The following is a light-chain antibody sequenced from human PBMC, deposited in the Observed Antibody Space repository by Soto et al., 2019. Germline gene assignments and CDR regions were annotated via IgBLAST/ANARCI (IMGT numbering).Light chain of an antibody. CDR1: QGIYNY. Sequence: DIQMTQSPSSLSASVGDRVTITCRASQGIYNYLAWYQQKPGKVPKLLIYAASALKSGVPSRFSGSGSGTDFTLTISSLQPEDVATYYCQKYNSAPFTFVPGTKVDIK. CDR2: AAS. J-gene: IGKJ3*01. V-gene: IGKV1-27*01. CDR3: QKYNSAPFT.